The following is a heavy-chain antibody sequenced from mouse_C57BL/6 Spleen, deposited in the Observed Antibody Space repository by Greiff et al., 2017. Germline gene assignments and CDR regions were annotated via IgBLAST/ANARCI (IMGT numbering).Heavy chain of an antibody. V-gene: IGHV5-4*01. CDR2: ISDGGSYT. CDR1: GFTFSSYA. Sequence: EVQVVESGGGLVKPGGSLKLSCAASGFTFSSYAMSWVRQTPEKRLEWVATISDGGSYTYYPDNVKGRFTISRDNAKNNLYLQMSHLKSEDTAMYYCARDYYYGSRYYFDYWGQGTTLTVSS. D-gene: IGHD1-1*01. CDR3: ARDYYYGSRYYFDY. J-gene: IGHJ2*01.